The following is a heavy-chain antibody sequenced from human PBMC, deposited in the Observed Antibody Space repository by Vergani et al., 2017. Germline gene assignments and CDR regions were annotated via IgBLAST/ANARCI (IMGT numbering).Heavy chain of an antibody. J-gene: IGHJ4*02. D-gene: IGHD2-8*01. CDR3: ARELVYGGYYDY. V-gene: IGHV1-8*03. CDR1: GYTFTSDD. Sequence: QVQLVQSGAEVKKPGASVKVSCKASGYTFTSDDINWVRQATGQGLEWMGWMNPISGNTGYAQNLQGRLTITRDTSISTAYMELSSLRSEDTAVYYCARELVYGGYYDYWGQGTLVTVSS. CDR2: MNPISGNT.